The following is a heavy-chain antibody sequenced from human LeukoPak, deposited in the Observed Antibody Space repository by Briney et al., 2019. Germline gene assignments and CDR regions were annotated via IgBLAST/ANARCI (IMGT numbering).Heavy chain of an antibody. Sequence: GGSLRLSCAASGFTFSSYEMNWVPQAPGKGLEWVSYISSSGSTIYYADSVKGRFTISRDNAKNSLYLQMNSLRAEDTAVYYCARERGGVTRGCVLDMWGRGTMVSVSS. D-gene: IGHD3-16*01. CDR3: ARERGGVTRGCVLDM. CDR1: GFTFSSYE. V-gene: IGHV3-48*03. J-gene: IGHJ3*02. CDR2: ISSSGSTI.